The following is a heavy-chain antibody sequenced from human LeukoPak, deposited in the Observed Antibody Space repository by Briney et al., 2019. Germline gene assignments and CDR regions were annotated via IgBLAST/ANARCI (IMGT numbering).Heavy chain of an antibody. J-gene: IGHJ6*02. CDR2: IKQDGSEK. CDR3: ASFSYCSSTSCYGFYYYYGMDV. CDR1: GFTFSSYW. Sequence: PGGSLRLSCAASGFTFSSYWMSWVRQAPGKGLEWVANIKQDGSEKYYVDSVKGRFTISRDNAKNSLCLQMNSLRAEDMAVYYCASFSYCSSTSCYGFYYYYGMDVWGQGTTVTVSS. V-gene: IGHV3-7*01. D-gene: IGHD2-2*01.